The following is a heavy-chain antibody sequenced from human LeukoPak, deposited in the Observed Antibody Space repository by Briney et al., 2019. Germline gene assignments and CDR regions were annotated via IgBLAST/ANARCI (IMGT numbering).Heavy chain of an antibody. CDR3: TREQWLVQNSYYYYYMDV. D-gene: IGHD6-19*01. V-gene: IGHV3-21*01. CDR1: GVTFSNQN. CDR2: ISSSSNYI. Sequence: PGGSLRLSCAASGVTFSNQNMNWVRQAPGKGLEWVSYISSSSNYIYYADSVRGRFTISRDNAKNSLYLQMNSLRAEDTAVYYCTREQWLVQNSYYYYYMDVWGKGTTVTVSS. J-gene: IGHJ6*03.